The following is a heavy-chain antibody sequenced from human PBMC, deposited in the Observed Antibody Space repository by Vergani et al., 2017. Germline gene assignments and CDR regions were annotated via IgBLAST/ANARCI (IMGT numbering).Heavy chain of an antibody. J-gene: IGHJ4*02. CDR2: ISSSCSTI. CDR3: ARALYSSGWYRDDY. CDR1: GFTFSDYY. V-gene: IGHV3-11*01. Sequence: QVQLVESGGGLVKPGGSLRLSCAASGFTFSDYYMSWIRQAPGKGLGWVSYISSSCSTIYYADSVKGRFTIARDNSNNSLYLQMNSLRAEDTAVYYCARALYSSGWYRDDYWGQGTLVTVSS. D-gene: IGHD6-19*01.